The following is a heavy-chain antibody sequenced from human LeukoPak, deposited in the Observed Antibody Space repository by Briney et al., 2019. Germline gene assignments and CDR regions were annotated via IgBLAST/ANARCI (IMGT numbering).Heavy chain of an antibody. CDR3: AREKQVCYDSSGYYCPFDY. CDR2: IYYSGST. D-gene: IGHD3-22*01. Sequence: KPSQTLSLTCTVSGGSISSGDYYWSWIRQPPGKGLEWIGYIYYSGSTYYNPSLKSRVTMSVDTSKNQFSLKLSSVTAADTAVYYCAREKQVCYDSSGYYCPFDYWGQGTLVTVSS. CDR1: GGSISSGDYY. V-gene: IGHV4-30-4*08. J-gene: IGHJ4*02.